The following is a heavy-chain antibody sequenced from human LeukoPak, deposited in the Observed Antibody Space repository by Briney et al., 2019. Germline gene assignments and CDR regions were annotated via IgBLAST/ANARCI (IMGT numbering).Heavy chain of an antibody. V-gene: IGHV1-69*13. D-gene: IGHD2-15*01. J-gene: IGHJ6*02. CDR3: ASRASYCSGGSCYSSYYYYGMDV. CDR1: GGTFSSYA. CDR2: IIPIFGTA. Sequence: SVKVSCKASGGTFSSYAISWVRQAPGQGLEWMGGIIPIFGTANYARKFQGRVTITADESTSTAYMELSSLRSEDTAVYYCASRASYCSGGSCYSSYYYYGMDVWGQGTTVTVSS.